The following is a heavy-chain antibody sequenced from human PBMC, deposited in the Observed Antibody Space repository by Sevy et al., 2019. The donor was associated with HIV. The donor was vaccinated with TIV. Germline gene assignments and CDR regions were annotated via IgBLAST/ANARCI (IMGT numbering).Heavy chain of an antibody. CDR1: GYTFTSYG. J-gene: IGHJ4*02. D-gene: IGHD6-19*01. V-gene: IGHV1-18*01. CDR2: ISAYNGNT. CDR3: ARDQGSRYSSGWYDY. Sequence: ASVKVSCKASGYTFTSYGISWVRQAPGQGLEWMGWISAYNGNTNYAQKLQGRDTMTTDTSTSTAYMELRSLRSDDTAVYYCARDQGSRYSSGWYDYWGQGTLVTVSS.